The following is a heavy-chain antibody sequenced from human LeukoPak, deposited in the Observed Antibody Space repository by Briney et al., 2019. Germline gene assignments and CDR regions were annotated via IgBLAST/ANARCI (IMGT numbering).Heavy chain of an antibody. CDR3: ARRRRSSGWYWWFDP. CDR1: GGSFSGYY. V-gene: IGHV4-34*01. D-gene: IGHD6-19*01. CDR2: INHSGST. Sequence: PSETLSLTCAVYGGSFSGYYWSWIRQPPGKGLEWIGEINHSGSTNYNPSLKSRVTISVDTSKNQFSLKLSSVTAADTAVYYCARRRRSSGWYWWFDPWGQGTLVTVSS. J-gene: IGHJ5*02.